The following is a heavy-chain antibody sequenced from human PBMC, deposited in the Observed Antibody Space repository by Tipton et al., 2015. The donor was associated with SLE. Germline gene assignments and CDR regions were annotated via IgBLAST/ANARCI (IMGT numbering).Heavy chain of an antibody. CDR1: GGSFSGYY. Sequence: LRLSCAVYGGSFSGYYWSWIRQPPGKGLEWTGEINHSGSTNYKPSLKSRVTISVDTSKNQFSLKLSSVTAADTAVYYCASGILTGHAGSDVWGPGTMVTVSS. CDR3: ASGILTGHAGSDV. J-gene: IGHJ3*01. D-gene: IGHD3-9*01. CDR2: INHSGST. V-gene: IGHV4-34*01.